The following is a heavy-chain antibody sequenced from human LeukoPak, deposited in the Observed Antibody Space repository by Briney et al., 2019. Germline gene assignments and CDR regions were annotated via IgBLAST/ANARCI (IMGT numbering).Heavy chain of an antibody. V-gene: IGHV1-69*05. J-gene: IGHJ6*03. CDR2: IIPIFGTA. CDR3: AIAGYCSSTSCSSGAYYYYYYMDV. CDR1: GGTFSSYA. Sequence: ASVKVSCKASGGTFSSYAISWVRQAPGQGLEWMGGIIPIFGTANYAQKFQGRVTITTDESTSTAYMELSSLRSEDTAVYYCAIAGYCSSTSCSSGAYYYYYYMDVWGNGTTVTVSS. D-gene: IGHD2-2*01.